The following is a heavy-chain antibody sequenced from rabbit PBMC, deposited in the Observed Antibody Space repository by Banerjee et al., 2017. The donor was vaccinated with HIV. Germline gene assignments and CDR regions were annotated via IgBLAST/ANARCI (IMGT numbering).Heavy chain of an antibody. D-gene: IGHD1-1*01. CDR3: ARKWNL. J-gene: IGHJ4*01. CDR2: IYAGSSGST. V-gene: IGHV1S40*01. Sequence: QSLEESGGDLVKPGASLTLTCKASGFDFSSNAMCWVRQAPGKGLEWIACIYAGSSGSTYYASWAKGRFTISKTSSTTVTLQMTSLTAADTATYFCARKWNLWGPGTLVTVS. CDR1: GFDFSSNA.